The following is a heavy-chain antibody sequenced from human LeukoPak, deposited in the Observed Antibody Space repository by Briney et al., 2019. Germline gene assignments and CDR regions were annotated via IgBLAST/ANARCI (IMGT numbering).Heavy chain of an antibody. CDR3: ESVLSGDDSVGYLYYFDY. D-gene: IGHD3-22*01. CDR1: GGSFSGYH. Sequence: SETLSLTCACYGGSFSGYHWMWLRQPPGKGLEWIGEINHSGSTNYNPSLKSRVTISVDTSKNQFSLKLSSVTAADTAVYYCESVLSGDDSVGYLYYFDYWGQGTLVTVSS. J-gene: IGHJ4*02. V-gene: IGHV4-34*01. CDR2: INHSGST.